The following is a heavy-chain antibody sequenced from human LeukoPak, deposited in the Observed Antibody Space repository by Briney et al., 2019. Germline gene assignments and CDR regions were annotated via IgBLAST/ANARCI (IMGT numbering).Heavy chain of an antibody. J-gene: IGHJ6*02. V-gene: IGHV3-66*01. Sequence: GGSLRLSCAASGFTISSNYMSWVRQAPGKGLEWVSVIYSGGSTYYADSVKGRFTISRDNSKNTLYLQMNSLRAEDTAVYYCARAPGIAVAGHPYYYYYGMDVWGQGTTVTVSS. D-gene: IGHD6-19*01. CDR2: IYSGGST. CDR3: ARAPGIAVAGHPYYYYYGMDV. CDR1: GFTISSNY.